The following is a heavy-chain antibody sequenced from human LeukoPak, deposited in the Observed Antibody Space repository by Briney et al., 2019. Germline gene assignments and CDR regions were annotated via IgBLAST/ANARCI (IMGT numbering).Heavy chain of an antibody. CDR3: ARSYYCGGDCHGYLDFDY. CDR2: IYTSGST. D-gene: IGHD2-21*01. J-gene: IGHJ4*02. Sequence: SETLSLTCTVSGGSISSYYWSWIRQPAGKGLEWIGRIYTSGSTNYNPSLKSRVTMSVDTSKNQFSLKLSSVTAADTAVYYCARSYYCGGDCHGYLDFDYWGQGTLVTVSS. V-gene: IGHV4-4*07. CDR1: GGSISSYY.